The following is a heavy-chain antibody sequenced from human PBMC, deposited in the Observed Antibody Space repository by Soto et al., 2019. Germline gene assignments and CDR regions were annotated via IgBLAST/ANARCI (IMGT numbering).Heavy chain of an antibody. D-gene: IGHD2-15*01. CDR2: VYYSGIT. J-gene: IGHJ6*02. V-gene: IGHV4-31*03. CDR1: GGSIRGGGYS. Sequence: PSETLSLTCTVAGGSIRGGGYSWSWIRQYPWEGFDRIGYVYYSGITYYNPSLKSRVTISVDTSKNKFSRKLSSGTAADAGVYHCARDRIVAVGAATQDDYYGMAVGGQGTTVTVS. CDR3: ARDRIVAVGAATQDDYYGMAV.